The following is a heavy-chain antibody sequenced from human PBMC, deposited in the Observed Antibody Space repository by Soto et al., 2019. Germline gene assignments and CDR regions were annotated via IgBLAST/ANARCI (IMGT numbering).Heavy chain of an antibody. D-gene: IGHD2-15*01. CDR3: ARVLAAAD. Sequence: EVQLLESGGGLVQPGGSLRLSCTASGFTFSTYSMSWVRQAPGKGLEWVSAISGSGGTTYYADSVKGRFTISRDNSKNTLYLQMNSLRAEDTAVYSCARVLAAADWGQGTLVTVSS. CDR2: ISGSGGTT. CDR1: GFTFSTYS. V-gene: IGHV3-23*01. J-gene: IGHJ4*02.